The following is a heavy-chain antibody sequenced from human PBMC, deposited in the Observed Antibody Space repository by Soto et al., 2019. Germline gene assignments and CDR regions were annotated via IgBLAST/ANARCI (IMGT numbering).Heavy chain of an antibody. D-gene: IGHD6-19*01. CDR3: ARRIAVAGRSDIGCFDP. Sequence: QVQLVQSGAEVKKPGSSVKVSCKASGATFSSYTFAWMRQAPGQGLQWMGRLTPILGIANYAQKFQGRVTISAYKSTRTVYMEVSSVGSEETAIYYCARRIAVAGRSDIGCFDPWGQGTQVIVSA. CDR2: LTPILGIA. V-gene: IGHV1-69*02. J-gene: IGHJ5*02. CDR1: GATFSSYT.